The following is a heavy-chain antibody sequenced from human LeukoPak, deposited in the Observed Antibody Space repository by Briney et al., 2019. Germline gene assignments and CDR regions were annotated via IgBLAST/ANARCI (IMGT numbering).Heavy chain of an antibody. CDR3: ARGPRFPDYYYYYIDV. D-gene: IGHD3-10*01. CDR2: IYSGGST. CDR1: GFTVSSNY. V-gene: IGHV3-53*01. Sequence: GGSLRLSCAASGFTVSSNYMSWVRQAPGKGLEWVSVIYSGGSTYYADSVKGRFTISRDNSKNTLYLQMNSLRAEDTAVYYCARGPRFPDYYYYYIDVWGKGTTVTVSS. J-gene: IGHJ6*03.